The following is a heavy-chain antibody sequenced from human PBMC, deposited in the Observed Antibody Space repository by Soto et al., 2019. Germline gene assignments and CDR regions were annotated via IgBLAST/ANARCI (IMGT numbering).Heavy chain of an antibody. CDR1: GGPISSYY. J-gene: IGHJ4*02. V-gene: IGHV4-59*01. D-gene: IGHD2-2*02. CDR3: ARGGYQLLNPLDY. Sequence: SETLSLTCTVSGGPISSYYWSWIRQPPGKGLEWIGYIYYSGSTNYNPSLKSRVTVSVDMSKNQFSLKLSSVTAADTAVYYCARGGYQLLNPLDYWRQGTLVTVSS. CDR2: IYYSGST.